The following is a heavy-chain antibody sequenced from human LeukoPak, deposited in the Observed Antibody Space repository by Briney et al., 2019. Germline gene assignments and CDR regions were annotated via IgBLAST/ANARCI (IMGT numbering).Heavy chain of an antibody. Sequence: SETLSLTCTVSGGSISSYYWSWIRQPPGKGLEWIGSIYYSGSTYYNPSLKSRVTISVDTSKNQFSLKLSSVTAADTAVYYCAVIVAAMMRPSWFDPWGQGTLVTVSS. D-gene: IGHD5-12*01. CDR2: IYYSGST. CDR1: GGSISSYY. V-gene: IGHV4-59*04. J-gene: IGHJ5*02. CDR3: AVIVAAMMRPSWFDP.